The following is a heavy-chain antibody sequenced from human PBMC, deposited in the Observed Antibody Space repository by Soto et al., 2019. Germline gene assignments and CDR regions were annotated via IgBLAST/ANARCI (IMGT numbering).Heavy chain of an antibody. D-gene: IGHD6-13*01. V-gene: IGHV1-69*01. CDR3: SRGPLTTGYSRSWYFFDY. Sequence: QVQLLQSGAEVKKPGSSVKVSCKASGVTFSSYAISWVRQAPGQGLEWMGGIIPIFGTANYAQKFQGRVTITADAYTSTAYMELSSLRSEETAVYYCSRGPLTTGYSRSWYFFDYWVQGTLVNVSS. CDR2: IIPIFGTA. J-gene: IGHJ4*02. CDR1: GVTFSSYA.